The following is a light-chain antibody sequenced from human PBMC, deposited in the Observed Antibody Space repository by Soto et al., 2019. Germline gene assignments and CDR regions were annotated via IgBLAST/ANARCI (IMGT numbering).Light chain of an antibody. CDR3: QQYKSYPWT. J-gene: IGKJ1*01. CDR1: QSISSW. V-gene: IGKV1-5*01. CDR2: DAS. Sequence: DIQMTQSPSTLSASVGDRVTITCRASQSISSWLAWYQQKPGKAPKVLIHDASSLESGVPSRVSGSGSGTDFTLSISSLQPDDFATYHCQQYKSYPWTFGQGTKVEIK.